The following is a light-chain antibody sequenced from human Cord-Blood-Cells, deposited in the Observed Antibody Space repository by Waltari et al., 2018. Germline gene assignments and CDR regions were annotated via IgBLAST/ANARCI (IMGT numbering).Light chain of an antibody. CDR1: QSVLYSSNNKNY. CDR3: QQYYSTPPMYT. CDR2: WAS. J-gene: IGKJ2*01. Sequence: DIVMTQSPDSLAVSLGERATINCKSSQSVLYSSNNKNYLAWYQQKPGQPPKLLIYWASTRESGVADRFSCSGSGTDFTLTISSLQAEDVAVYYCQQYYSTPPMYTFGQGTKLEIK. V-gene: IGKV4-1*01.